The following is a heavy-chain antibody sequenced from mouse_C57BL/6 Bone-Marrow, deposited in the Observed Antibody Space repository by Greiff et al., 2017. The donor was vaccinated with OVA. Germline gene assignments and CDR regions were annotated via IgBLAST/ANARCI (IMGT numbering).Heavy chain of an antibody. D-gene: IGHD2-5*01. CDR3: ARRKYSNYHYYAMDY. V-gene: IGHV5-17*01. Sequence: DVKLVESGGGLVKPGGSLKLSCAASGFTFSDYGMHWVRQAPEKGLEWVAYISSGSSTIYYADTVKGRFTISRDNAKNTLFLQMTSLRSEDTAVYYCARRKYSNYHYYAMDYWGQGTSVTVSS. CDR2: ISSGSSTI. CDR1: GFTFSDYG. J-gene: IGHJ4*01.